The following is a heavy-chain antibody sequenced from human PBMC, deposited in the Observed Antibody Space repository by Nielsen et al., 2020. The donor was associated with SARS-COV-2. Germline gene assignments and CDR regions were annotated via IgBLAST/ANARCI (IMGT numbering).Heavy chain of an antibody. CDR3: ARDGHDYVWGSYPVGNWFDP. D-gene: IGHD3-16*02. CDR2: INHSGST. V-gene: IGHV4-34*01. J-gene: IGHJ5*02. CDR1: GGSFSGYY. Sequence: SQTLSLTCAVYGGSFSGYYWSWIRQPPGKGLEWIGEINHSGSTNYNPSLKSRVTISVDTSKNQFSLKLSSVTAADTAVYYCARDGHDYVWGSYPVGNWFDPWGQGTLVTVSS.